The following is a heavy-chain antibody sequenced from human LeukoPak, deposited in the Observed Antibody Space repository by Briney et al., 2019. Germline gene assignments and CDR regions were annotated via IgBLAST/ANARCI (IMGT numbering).Heavy chain of an antibody. Sequence: QSGRSLRLSCAASGFTFSSYAMHWIRQAPGKGLEWVAVISYDGSNKYYADSVKGRFTISRDNSKNTLYLQMNSLRAEDTAVYYCARDRRDSSSWNFDYWAREPWSPSPQ. CDR1: GFTFSSYA. CDR2: ISYDGSNK. V-gene: IGHV3-30-3*01. D-gene: IGHD6-13*01. J-gene: IGHJ4*02. CDR3: ARDRRDSSSWNFDY.